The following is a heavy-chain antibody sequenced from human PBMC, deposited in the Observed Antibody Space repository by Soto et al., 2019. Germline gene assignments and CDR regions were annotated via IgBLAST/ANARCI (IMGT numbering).Heavy chain of an antibody. CDR2: ISSTSTYI. V-gene: IGHV3-21*01. D-gene: IGHD2-21*01. J-gene: IGHJ4*02. CDR3: ASEYCTGNSCYSRIFDY. CDR1: GFTFSRYS. Sequence: SLRLSCEGSGFTFSRYSMNWVRQAPGKGLEWVASISSTSTYIYYGDFVKGRFSIARDNAKNSLYLQMDSLRDEDTALYYCASEYCTGNSCYSRIFDYWGQGXLVTVYS.